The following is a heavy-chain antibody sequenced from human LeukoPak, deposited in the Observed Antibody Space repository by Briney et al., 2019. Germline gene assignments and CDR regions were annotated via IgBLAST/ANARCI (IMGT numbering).Heavy chain of an antibody. CDR1: GGSISSFY. CDR3: ARESSTY. V-gene: IGHV4-59*12. Sequence: PSETLSLTCIVSGGSISSFYWSWIRQPPGKGLEWIGYIYYSGSTNYNPSLKSRVTISVDTSKNQFSLKLSSVTAADTAVYYCARESSTYWGQGTLVTVSS. CDR2: IYYSGST. J-gene: IGHJ4*02.